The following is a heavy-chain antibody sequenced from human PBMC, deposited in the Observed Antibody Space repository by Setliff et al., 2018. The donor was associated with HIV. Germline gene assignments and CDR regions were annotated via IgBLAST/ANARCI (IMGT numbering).Heavy chain of an antibody. CDR2: IIPVYGTA. D-gene: IGHD6-19*01. Sequence: GASVKVACKASGDTCSSYAINWLRQAPGQRLEWVGGIIPVYGTAKYAQKFQGRVTITADDATSTAYMELRSPRSEETAVYFCARALAVAATWFDPWGQGTLVTVSS. J-gene: IGHJ5*02. V-gene: IGHV1-69*13. CDR1: GDTCSSYA. CDR3: ARALAVAATWFDP.